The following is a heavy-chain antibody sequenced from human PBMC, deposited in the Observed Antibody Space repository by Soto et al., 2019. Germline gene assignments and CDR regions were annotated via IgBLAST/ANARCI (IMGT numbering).Heavy chain of an antibody. CDR3: ARELGDYGMDV. J-gene: IGHJ6*02. V-gene: IGHV4-59*01. D-gene: IGHD3-16*01. CDR2: IYYSGST. CDR1: GGSISSYY. Sequence: SETLSLTCTVSGGSISSYYWSWFRQPPGKGLEWIGYIYYSGSTNYNPSLKSRVTISVDTSKNQFSLKLSSVTAADTAVYYCARELGDYGMDVWGQGTTVNVSS.